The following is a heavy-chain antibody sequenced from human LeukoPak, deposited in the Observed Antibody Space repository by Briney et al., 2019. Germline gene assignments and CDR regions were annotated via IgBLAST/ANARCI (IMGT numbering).Heavy chain of an antibody. J-gene: IGHJ4*02. CDR2: ICGSGGTT. D-gene: IGHD3-22*01. V-gene: IGHV3-23*01. Sequence: GGSLRLSCAASGFTFTNYAMSCVPQAPGKRLEWVSAICGSGGTTYYAEPVKGRFTISRDHSKNTLFLQMTTLRAEDRAIYYCAKDREQWLIGDFEFWGRGALVTVPS. CDR1: GFTFTNYA. CDR3: AKDREQWLIGDFEF.